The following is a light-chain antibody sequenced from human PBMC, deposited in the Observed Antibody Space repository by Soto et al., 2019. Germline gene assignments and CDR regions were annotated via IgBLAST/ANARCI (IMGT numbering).Light chain of an antibody. V-gene: IGLV2-14*03. CDR2: DVS. Sequence: QSALTQPASVSGSPGQSITISCTGTSSDIGGYNNVSWYQQLPGKVPKLIIYDVSNRPSGVSDRFSGSKSGNAASLTISGLQAEDEADYYCSSYTSTSTLYVFGTGTKLTVL. CDR1: SSDIGGYNN. CDR3: SSYTSTSTLYV. J-gene: IGLJ1*01.